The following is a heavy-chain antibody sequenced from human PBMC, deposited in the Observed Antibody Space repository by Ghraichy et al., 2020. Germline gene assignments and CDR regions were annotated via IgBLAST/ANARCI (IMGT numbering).Heavy chain of an antibody. Sequence: TLSLTCTVSGGSVSSGSYYWSWIRQPPGKGLEWIGYIYYSGSTNYNPSLKSRVTISVDTSKNQFSLKLSSVTAADTAVYYCARGYDFWSGYYNGEWGSYYYYGMDVWGQGTTVTVSS. J-gene: IGHJ6*02. V-gene: IGHV4-61*01. D-gene: IGHD3-3*01. CDR2: IYYSGST. CDR3: ARGYDFWSGYYNGEWGSYYYYGMDV. CDR1: GGSVSSGSYY.